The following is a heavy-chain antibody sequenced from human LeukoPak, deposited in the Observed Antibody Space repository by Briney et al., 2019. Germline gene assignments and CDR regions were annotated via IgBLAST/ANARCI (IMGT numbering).Heavy chain of an antibody. V-gene: IGHV4-59*12. CDR2: IYYSGST. CDR1: GGSISSYY. Sequence: SETLSLTCTVSGGSISSYYWSWIRQPPGKGLEWIGYIYYSGSTNYNPSLKSRVTMSVDTSKNQFSLKLSSVTAADTAVYYCARDRDTYCSGGSCYSGYYYYYMDVWGKGTTVTISS. CDR3: ARDRDTYCSGGSCYSGYYYYYMDV. J-gene: IGHJ6*03. D-gene: IGHD2-15*01.